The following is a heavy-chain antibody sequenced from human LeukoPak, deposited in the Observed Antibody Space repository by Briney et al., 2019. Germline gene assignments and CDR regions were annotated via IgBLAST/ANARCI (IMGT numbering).Heavy chain of an antibody. CDR1: GFTFSSYA. CDR3: ARDPLDFAVVISDY. CDR2: ISSNGGST. D-gene: IGHD3-3*01. Sequence: GGSLRLSCAASGFTFSSYAMHWVRQAPGKGLEYVSAISSNGGSTYYANSVKGRFTISRDNSKNTLYLQMGSLRAEDTAVYYCARDPLDFAVVISDYWGQGTLVTVSS. V-gene: IGHV3-64*01. J-gene: IGHJ4*02.